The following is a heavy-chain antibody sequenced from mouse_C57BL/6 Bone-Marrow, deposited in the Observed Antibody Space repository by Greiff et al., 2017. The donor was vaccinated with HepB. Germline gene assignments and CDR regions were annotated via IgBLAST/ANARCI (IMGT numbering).Heavy chain of an antibody. V-gene: IGHV5-17*01. Sequence: DVHLVESGGGLVKPGGSLKLSCAASGFTFSDYGMHWVRQAPEKGLEWVAYISSGSSTIYYADTVKGRFTISRDNAKNTLFLQMTSLRSEDTAMYYCARAGRRGFDYWGQGTTLTVSS. D-gene: IGHD3-3*01. CDR2: ISSGSSTI. CDR3: ARAGRRGFDY. CDR1: GFTFSDYG. J-gene: IGHJ2*01.